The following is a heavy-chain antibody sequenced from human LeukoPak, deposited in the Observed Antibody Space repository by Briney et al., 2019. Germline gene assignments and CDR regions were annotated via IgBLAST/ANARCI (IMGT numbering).Heavy chain of an antibody. CDR2: IYYSGST. Sequence: PSQTLSLTCTVSGGSISSYYWSWIRQPPGKGLEWIGYIYYSGSTNYNPSLKSRVTISVDTSKNQFSLKLSSVTAADTAVYYCARAARPPYYYMDVWGKGTTVTVSS. CDR1: GGSISSYY. D-gene: IGHD6-6*01. CDR3: ARAARPPYYYMDV. J-gene: IGHJ6*03. V-gene: IGHV4-59*01.